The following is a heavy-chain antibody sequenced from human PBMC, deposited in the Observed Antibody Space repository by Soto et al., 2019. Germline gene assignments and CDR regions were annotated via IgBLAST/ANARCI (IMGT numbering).Heavy chain of an antibody. CDR2: IRSKPYGGTT. V-gene: IGHV3-49*03. Sequence: LRLSCTASGFTFVDYAMSWFRQAPGKGLEWVGFIRSKPYGGTTEYAASVKGRFTISRDDSKSIAYLQMHSLKTEDTAVYYCTRGDYYDSPPGDWGQGTLVTVSS. D-gene: IGHD3-22*01. J-gene: IGHJ4*02. CDR1: GFTFVDYA. CDR3: TRGDYYDSPPGD.